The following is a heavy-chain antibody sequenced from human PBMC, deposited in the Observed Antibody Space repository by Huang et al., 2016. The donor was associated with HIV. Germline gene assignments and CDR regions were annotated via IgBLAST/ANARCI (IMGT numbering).Heavy chain of an antibody. CDR2: MGRDSRDT. CDR3: ARDPYYSNRWKRNDASFL. V-gene: IGHV1-18*01. J-gene: IGHJ3*01. CDR1: GYDFGSYG. D-gene: IGHD4-4*01. Sequence: QVQLVQSGGEVMQPGASVRVSCKASGYDFGSYGMSWVRQAPGQGLEWLGWMGRDSRDTSSAQKFQGRVTMTTDTSTTTTDMELRSLRSDDTAMYYCARDPYYSNRWKRNDASFLWGQGTMITVSS.